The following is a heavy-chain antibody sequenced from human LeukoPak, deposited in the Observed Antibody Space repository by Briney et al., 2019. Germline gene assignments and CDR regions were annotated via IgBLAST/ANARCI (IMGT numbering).Heavy chain of an antibody. J-gene: IGHJ4*02. CDR2: INQDGSDR. Sequence: PGGSLRLSCAASGFTFSTYWMTWVRQAPGKGLEWVANINQDGSDRYYVDSVKGRFTISRDNAKNSLYLQMNSLRADDTAVYYCARDRYDSSGYYGVPNYFDNWGQGTLVTASS. D-gene: IGHD3-22*01. CDR1: GFTFSTYW. V-gene: IGHV3-7*01. CDR3: ARDRYDSSGYYGVPNYFDN.